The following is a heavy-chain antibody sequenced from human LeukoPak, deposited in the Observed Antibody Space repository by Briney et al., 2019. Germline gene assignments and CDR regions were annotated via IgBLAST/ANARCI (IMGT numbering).Heavy chain of an antibody. J-gene: IGHJ5*02. D-gene: IGHD3-3*01. CDR1: GGSISSYY. V-gene: IGHV4-59*08. Sequence: SETLSLTCTVSGGSISSYYWSWIRQPPGKGLEWIGYIYYSGSTNYNPSLKSRVTISVDTSKNQFSLKLSSVTAADTAVYYCARLEDWFDPWGQGTLVTVSS. CDR2: IYYSGST. CDR3: ARLEDWFDP.